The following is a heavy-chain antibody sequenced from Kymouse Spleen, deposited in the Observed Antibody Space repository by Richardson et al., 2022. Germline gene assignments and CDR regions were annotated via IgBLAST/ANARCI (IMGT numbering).Heavy chain of an antibody. CDR3: TTEFIAAAGTPFDY. V-gene: IGHV3-15*01. Sequence: EVQLVESGGGLVKPGGSLRLSCAASGFTFSNAWMSWVRQAPGKGLEWVGRIKSKTDGGTTDYAAPVKGRFTISRDDSKNTLYLQMNSLKTEDTAVYYCTTEFIAAAGTPFDYWGQGTLVTVSS. D-gene: IGHD6-13*01. CDR2: IKSKTDGGTT. CDR1: GFTFSNAW. J-gene: IGHJ4*02.